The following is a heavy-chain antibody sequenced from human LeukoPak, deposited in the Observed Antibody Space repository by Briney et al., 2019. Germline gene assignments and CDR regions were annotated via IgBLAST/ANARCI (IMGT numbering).Heavy chain of an antibody. D-gene: IGHD2-21*02. J-gene: IGHJ4*02. CDR3: TRDFMTAKSL. CDR1: GFSFGDYA. V-gene: IGHV3-49*04. CDR2: IRGKTYGGTT. Sequence: GGSLRLSCTASGFSFGDYAMSWVRQAQGKGLEWVGFIRGKTYGGTTKFAASVKGRFFISRDDSKSIAYLHMNSLKTEDTGVYYCTRDFMTAKSLWGQGTLVTVSS.